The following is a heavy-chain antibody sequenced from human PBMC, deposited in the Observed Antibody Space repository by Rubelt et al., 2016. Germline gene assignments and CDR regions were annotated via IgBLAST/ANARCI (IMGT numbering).Heavy chain of an antibody. CDR1: GFTFSSYA. D-gene: IGHD3-16*01. CDR2: ISGSGGST. J-gene: IGHJ2*01. V-gene: IGHV3-23*01. Sequence: GGSLRLSCAASGFTFSSYAMSWVRQAPGKGLEWVSAISGSGGSTYYADSVKGRFTISRDNSKNTLYLQMNSLRAEDTAVYYCARVTTLGWYFDLWGRGTLVTVSS. CDR3: ARVTTLGWYFDL.